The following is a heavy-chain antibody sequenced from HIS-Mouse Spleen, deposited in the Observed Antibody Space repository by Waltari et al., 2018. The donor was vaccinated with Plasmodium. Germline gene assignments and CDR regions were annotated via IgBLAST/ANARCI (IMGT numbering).Heavy chain of an antibody. CDR3: ARAPIRDAFDI. CDR2: INHSGST. J-gene: IGHJ3*02. V-gene: IGHV4-34*01. CDR1: GGSFSGYS. D-gene: IGHD3-9*01. Sequence: QVQLQQWRAGMLKPSETLSLTCAVYGGSFSGYSWSWIRQPPGKGLEWIGEINHSGSTNYNPSLKSRVTISVDTSKNQFSLKLSSVTAADTAVYYCARAPIRDAFDIWGQGTMVTVSS.